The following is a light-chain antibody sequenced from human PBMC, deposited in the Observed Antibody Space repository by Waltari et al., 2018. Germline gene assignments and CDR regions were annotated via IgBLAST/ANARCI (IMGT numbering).Light chain of an antibody. CDR1: QTLLSTSNNKND. V-gene: IGKV4-1*01. J-gene: IGKJ2*01. CDR2: WAS. CDR3: QQYFSSPYT. Sequence: DIVMTQSPDSLAVSLGERATINCKSSQTLLSTSNNKNDLTWYQQKSGQPPKVLIFWASTRESGVAERFNGSGSGTDFTLTINSLQPEDVAVYFCQQYFSSPYTFGQGTKLEIK.